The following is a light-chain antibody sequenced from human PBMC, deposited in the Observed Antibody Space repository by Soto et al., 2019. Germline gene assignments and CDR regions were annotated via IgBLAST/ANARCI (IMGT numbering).Light chain of an antibody. V-gene: IGLV1-47*01. Sequence: QSALTQPPSASETPGQRVTISCSGGSSNIGTNYVYWYRQFPGTAPKLLIYRNSLRPSGVPDRFSGSKSGTSASLAISGLRSEDEADYYCAAWADSLSGRVFGGGTKLTVL. CDR3: AAWADSLSGRV. CDR2: RNS. CDR1: SSNIGTNY. J-gene: IGLJ3*02.